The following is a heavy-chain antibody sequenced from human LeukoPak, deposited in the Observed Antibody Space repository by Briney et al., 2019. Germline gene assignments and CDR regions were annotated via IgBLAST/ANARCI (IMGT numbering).Heavy chain of an antibody. D-gene: IGHD3-9*01. CDR2: INPKSGDT. J-gene: IGHJ4*02. Sequence: ASVKVSCKASAYTFTVYYMHWMRQAPGQGLEWMGWINPKSGDTHYAQKFRGRVTMTRDTSISTAYVELGRLRSDDTAVYYCARSATFRYFDPHFDYWGQGTLVTVSS. CDR3: ARSATFRYFDPHFDY. V-gene: IGHV1-2*02. CDR1: AYTFTVYY.